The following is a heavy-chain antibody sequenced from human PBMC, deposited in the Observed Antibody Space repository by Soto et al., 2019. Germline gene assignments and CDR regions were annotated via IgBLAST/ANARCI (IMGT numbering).Heavy chain of an antibody. D-gene: IGHD4-17*01. CDR2: ISFDGTKK. CDR1: GFPFSSYG. V-gene: IGHV3-30*03. J-gene: IGHJ6*02. Sequence: PGGSLRLSCAASGFPFSSYGMHWVRQAPGKGLEWVAVISFDGTKKYYSDSVKGRFTISRDNLKNTLYLQMNNLRVEDAALYFCAREDDYGYPYINYGLDVWGQGTTVTVSS. CDR3: AREDDYGYPYINYGLDV.